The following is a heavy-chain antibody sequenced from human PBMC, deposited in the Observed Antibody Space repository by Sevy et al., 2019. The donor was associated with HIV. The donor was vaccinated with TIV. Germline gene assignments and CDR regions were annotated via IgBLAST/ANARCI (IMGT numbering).Heavy chain of an antibody. Sequence: GGSLRLSCEASGFTFSNYGMHWVRQAPGKGLEWVALISYDASNKYYGDSINGRFTISRDNSKNTLYLQMNSLRGEDTAVYYCANDPVFGLLIHKGQYSFHIWGQGTMVTVSS. CDR3: ANDPVFGLLIHKGQYSFHI. D-gene: IGHD3-3*01. V-gene: IGHV3-30*18. CDR1: GFTFSNYG. J-gene: IGHJ3*02. CDR2: ISYDASNK.